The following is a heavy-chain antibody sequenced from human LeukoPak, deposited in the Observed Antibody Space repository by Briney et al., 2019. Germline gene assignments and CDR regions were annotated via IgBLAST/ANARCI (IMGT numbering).Heavy chain of an antibody. CDR2: IYYNGST. CDR3: ARAPHIVVVVAATPDYFDY. V-gene: IGHV4-31*03. D-gene: IGHD2-15*01. Sequence: SETLSLTCTVSGGSISSGGYYWSWIRQHPGKGLEWIGYIYYNGSTYYNPSLKSRVTISVDTSKNQFSLKLSSVTAADTAVYYCARAPHIVVVVAATPDYFDYWGQGTLVTVSS. CDR1: GGSISSGGYY. J-gene: IGHJ4*02.